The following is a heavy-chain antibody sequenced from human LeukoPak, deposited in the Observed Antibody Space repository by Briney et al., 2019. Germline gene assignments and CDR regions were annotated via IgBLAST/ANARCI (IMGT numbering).Heavy chain of an antibody. J-gene: IGHJ4*02. CDR1: GYTFTGYY. CDR2: INPNSGGT. V-gene: IGHV1-2*02. CDR3: ARVTAPAGTTLGY. Sequence: ASVKVSCKASGYTFTGYYMHWVRQAPGQGLEWMGWINPNSGGTNYAQKFQGRVTMTRDTSISTAYMELSRLRSDDTAVYYCARVTAPAGTTLGYWGQGTLVTVSS. D-gene: IGHD6-13*01.